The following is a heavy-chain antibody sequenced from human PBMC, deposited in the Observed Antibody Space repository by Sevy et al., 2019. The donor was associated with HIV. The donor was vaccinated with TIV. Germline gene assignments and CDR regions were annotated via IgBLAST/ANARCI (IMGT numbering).Heavy chain of an antibody. V-gene: IGHV3-7*03. CDR3: ARERGAARIDY. D-gene: IGHD6-6*01. CDR2: INQDGSKI. CDR1: GFTFTTYW. J-gene: IGHJ4*02. Sequence: GGSLRLSCAASGFTFTTYWMTWVRQAPGKGLEWVANINQDGSKINYVDSVKGRFIISRDNAKKSLYVQMNSLRADDTAVYYCARERGAARIDYWGQGTLVTVSS.